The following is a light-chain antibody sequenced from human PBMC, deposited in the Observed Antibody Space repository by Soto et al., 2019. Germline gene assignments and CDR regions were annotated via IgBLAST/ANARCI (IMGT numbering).Light chain of an antibody. CDR2: EVS. CDR1: SSDVGGYNY. J-gene: IGLJ2*01. CDR3: SSYAGRNNLV. V-gene: IGLV2-8*01. Sequence: QSALTQPPSASGSPGQSVTISCTGTSSDVGGYNYVSWYQQHPSKAPKLMIYEVSKRPSGVPDRLSGSKSGNTASLTVSGLQAEDEADYYCSSYAGRNNLVFGGGTKVTVL.